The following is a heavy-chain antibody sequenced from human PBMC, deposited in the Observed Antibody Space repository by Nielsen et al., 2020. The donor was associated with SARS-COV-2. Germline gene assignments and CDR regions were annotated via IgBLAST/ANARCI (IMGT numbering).Heavy chain of an antibody. CDR2: INHSGST. CDR1: GGSFSGYY. D-gene: IGHD1-26*01. J-gene: IGHJ5*02. Sequence: SETLSLTCAVYGGSFSGYYWSWIRQPPGKGLEWIGEINHSGSTYYNPSLKSRVTISVDTSKNQFSLKLSSVTAADTAVYYCARDFGGSYYNWFDPWGQGTLVTVSS. V-gene: IGHV4-34*09. CDR3: ARDFGGSYYNWFDP.